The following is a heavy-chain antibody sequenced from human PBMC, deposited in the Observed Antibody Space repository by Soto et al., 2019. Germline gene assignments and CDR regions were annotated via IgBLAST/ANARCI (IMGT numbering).Heavy chain of an antibody. CDR2: IVVGSGNT. CDR3: AAEYSNYYYYGMDV. D-gene: IGHD4-4*01. J-gene: IGHJ6*02. V-gene: IGHV1-58*01. CDR1: GFTFTSAA. Sequence: SVKVSCKASGFTFTSAAVQWVRQARGQRLEWIGWIVVGSGNTNYAQKFQERVTITRDMSTSTAYMELSSLRSEDTAVYYCAAEYSNYYYYGMDVWGQGTTVTVSS.